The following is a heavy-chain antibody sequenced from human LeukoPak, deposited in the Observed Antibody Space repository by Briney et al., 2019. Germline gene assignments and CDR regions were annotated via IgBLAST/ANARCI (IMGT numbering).Heavy chain of an antibody. CDR2: INSDGSIT. CDR1: GFTFTTYW. J-gene: IGHJ4*02. V-gene: IGHV3-74*01. CDR3: TRVGYIDEGIDY. Sequence: GGSLRLSCAASGFTFTTYWMHWVRQAPGKGLVWVSHINSDGSITSYADSVKGRFTISRDNAKNTLYLQMNSLRAEDTAIYYCTRVGYIDEGIDYWGQGTLVTVSS. D-gene: IGHD5-24*01.